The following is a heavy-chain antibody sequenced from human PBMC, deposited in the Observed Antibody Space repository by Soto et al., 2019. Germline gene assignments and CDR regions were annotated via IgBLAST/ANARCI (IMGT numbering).Heavy chain of an antibody. CDR1: GYTLTELS. CDR2: FDPEGGET. D-gene: IGHD6-13*01. V-gene: IGHV1-24*01. CDR3: ARFSLYSRTAGDY. Sequence: GASVKVSCKVSGYTLTELSMHWVRQAPGKGLEWMGGFDPEGGETVYAQKFQGRVTMTRNTSTSTAYMELSSLRSEDTAVYYCARFSLYSRTAGDYWGQGTLVTVSS. J-gene: IGHJ4*02.